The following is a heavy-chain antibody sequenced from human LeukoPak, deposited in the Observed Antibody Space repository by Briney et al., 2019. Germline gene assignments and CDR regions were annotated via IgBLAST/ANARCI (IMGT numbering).Heavy chain of an antibody. CDR3: ARGSVLRYFDWLPYQYSSPQLIIDY. CDR1: GFTFTAYH. V-gene: IGHV1-2*02. CDR2: INPNSGGT. Sequence: ASVKVSCKASGFTFTAYHMHWVRQAPGQGLEWMGWINPNSGGTNYAQKFQGRVTMTRNTSISTAYMELSSLRSEDTAVYYCARGSVLRYFDWLPYQYSSPQLIIDYWGQGTLVTVSS. J-gene: IGHJ4*02. D-gene: IGHD3-9*01.